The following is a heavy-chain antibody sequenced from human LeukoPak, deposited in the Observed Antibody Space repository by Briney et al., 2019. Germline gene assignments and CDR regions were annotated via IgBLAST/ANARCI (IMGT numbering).Heavy chain of an antibody. J-gene: IGHJ4*02. Sequence: GSLRLSCAASGFTFSSYAMHWVRQAPGKGLEWVAVISCDGSNKYYADSVKGRFTISRDNSKNTLYLQMNSLRAEGTAVYYCASGSYFFDYWGQGTLVTVSS. CDR3: ASGSYFFDY. V-gene: IGHV3-30-3*01. D-gene: IGHD1-26*01. CDR2: ISCDGSNK. CDR1: GFTFSSYA.